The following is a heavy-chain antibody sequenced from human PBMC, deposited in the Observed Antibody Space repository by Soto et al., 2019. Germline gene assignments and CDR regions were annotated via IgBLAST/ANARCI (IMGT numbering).Heavy chain of an antibody. V-gene: IGHV3-30-3*01. CDR3: ARVGRYRTNGVCPGAFDI. CDR1: GFTFSSYA. D-gene: IGHD2-8*01. J-gene: IGHJ3*02. CDR2: ISYDGSNK. Sequence: GGSLRLSCAASGFTFSSYAMHWVRQAPGKGLEWVAVISYDGSNKYYADSVKGRFTISRDNSKNTLYLQMNSLRAEDTAVYYCARVGRYRTNGVCPGAFDIWGQGTMVTVSS.